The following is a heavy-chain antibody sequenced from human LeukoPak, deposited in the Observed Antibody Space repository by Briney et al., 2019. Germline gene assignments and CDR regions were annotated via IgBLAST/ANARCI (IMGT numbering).Heavy chain of an antibody. Sequence: PGGSLRLSCAASGFTFSSYWMSWVRQAPGKGLEWVANIKQDGSEKYYVDSVKGRFTISRDNAKNSLYLQMNSLRAEDTAVYYCAREGSDILTGSTNYFDYWGQGTLVTVSS. CDR1: GFTFSSYW. CDR3: AREGSDILTGSTNYFDY. D-gene: IGHD3-9*01. CDR2: IKQDGSEK. V-gene: IGHV3-7*01. J-gene: IGHJ4*02.